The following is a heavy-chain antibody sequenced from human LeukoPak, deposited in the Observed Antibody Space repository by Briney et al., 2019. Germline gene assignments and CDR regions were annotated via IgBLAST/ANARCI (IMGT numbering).Heavy chain of an antibody. CDR2: IIPIFGTA. CDR3: ARANCSGGSCQLHFDY. J-gene: IGHJ4*02. V-gene: IGHV1-69*05. D-gene: IGHD2-15*01. CDR1: GGTFSSYA. Sequence: GASVKVSCKASGGTFSSYAISWVRQAPGQGLEWMGRIIPIFGTANYAQKFQGRVTITTDESTSTAYMELSSLRSEDTAVYYCARANCSGGSCQLHFDYWGQGTLVTVSS.